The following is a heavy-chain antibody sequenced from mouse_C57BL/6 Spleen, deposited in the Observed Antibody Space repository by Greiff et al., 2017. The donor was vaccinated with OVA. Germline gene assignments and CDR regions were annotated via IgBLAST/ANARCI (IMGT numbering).Heavy chain of an antibody. CDR3: ATLDYYDSSYFDY. V-gene: IGHV3-6*01. D-gene: IGHD1-1*01. CDR2: ISYDGSN. CDR1: GYSITSGYY. Sequence: ESGPGLVKPSQSLSLTCSVTGYSITSGYYWNWIRQFPGNKLEWMGYISYDGSNNYNPSLKNRISITRDTSKNQFFLKLNSVTTEDTATYYCATLDYYDSSYFDYWGQGTTLTVSS. J-gene: IGHJ2*01.